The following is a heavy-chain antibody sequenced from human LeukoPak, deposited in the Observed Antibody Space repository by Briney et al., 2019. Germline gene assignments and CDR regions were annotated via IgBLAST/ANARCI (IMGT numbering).Heavy chain of an antibody. CDR1: GFTFSSYA. CDR3: AKQRIAVAGTPSYFDY. Sequence: GGSLRLSCAASGFTFSSYAMSWVRQAPGKGLEWVSAISGSGGSTYYADSVKGRFTISRDNSKNTLYLQMNSLRAEDTAVYYCAKQRIAVAGTPSYFDYWSQGTLVTVSS. V-gene: IGHV3-23*01. CDR2: ISGSGGST. D-gene: IGHD6-19*01. J-gene: IGHJ4*02.